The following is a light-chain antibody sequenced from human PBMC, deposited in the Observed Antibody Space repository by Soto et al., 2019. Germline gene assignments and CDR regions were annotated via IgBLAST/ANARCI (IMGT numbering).Light chain of an antibody. V-gene: IGLV1-40*01. Sequence: QSVLTQPPSVSGAPGQRVTISCTGSSSNIGAGYDVHWYQQLPGTAPKLLIYGNSNRPSGVPDRFSGSKSGTSASLAITGVQAEDEVDYYCQSYDSSLSAHVFGTGTKLTVL. CDR3: QSYDSSLSAHV. J-gene: IGLJ1*01. CDR2: GNS. CDR1: SSNIGAGYD.